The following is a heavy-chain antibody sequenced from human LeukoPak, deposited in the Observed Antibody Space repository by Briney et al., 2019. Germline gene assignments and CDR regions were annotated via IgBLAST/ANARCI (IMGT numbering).Heavy chain of an antibody. D-gene: IGHD3-16*01. J-gene: IGHJ4*02. CDR3: ARDPGWGALDY. CDR2: ISYDGSNK. Sequence: PGGSLRLSCAASGFTFSSYAMHWVRQAPGKGLEWVAVISYDGSNKYYADSVKGRFTISRDNVKNTLYLQMSSLRVEDTAVYYCARDPGWGALDYWGQGALVIVSS. V-gene: IGHV3-30-3*01. CDR1: GFTFSSYA.